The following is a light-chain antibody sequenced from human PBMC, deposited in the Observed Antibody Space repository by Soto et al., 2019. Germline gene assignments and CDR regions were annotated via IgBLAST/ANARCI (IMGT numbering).Light chain of an antibody. J-gene: IGKJ2*01. V-gene: IGKV1-33*01. CDR2: EAS. CDR1: QDISNY. Sequence: DIQMTQSPSSLSASVGDRVTITCQASQDISNYVNWYQQKAGKAPKLLIYEASILETGVPSRFSGRGFGTDFSFTISSLQPEDVATYYCQQYDNLPPYTFGQGTKLEIK. CDR3: QQYDNLPPYT.